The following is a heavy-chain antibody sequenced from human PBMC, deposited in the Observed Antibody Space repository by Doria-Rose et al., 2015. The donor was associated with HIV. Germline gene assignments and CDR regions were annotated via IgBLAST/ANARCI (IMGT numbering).Heavy chain of an antibody. CDR1: GGSFSGYY. D-gene: IGHD1-1*01. CDR3: ARGLLRGGWNDVDYYYGMDV. Sequence: QVQLQESDAGLVKPSETLSLTCAVFGGSFSGYYWSWIRQPPGKGLEWIGEINHSGSTNYKTSLKSRVTISIDTSKNLFSLKLSSVTAADTAVYYCARGLLRGGWNDVDYYYGMDVWGQGTTVTVSS. V-gene: IGHV4-34*01. J-gene: IGHJ6*02. CDR2: INHSGST.